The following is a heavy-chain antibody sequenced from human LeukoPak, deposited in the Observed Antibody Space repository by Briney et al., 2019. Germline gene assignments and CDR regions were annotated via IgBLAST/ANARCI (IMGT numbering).Heavy chain of an antibody. V-gene: IGHV4-30-2*01. D-gene: IGHD5-12*01. CDR3: ARAAALGSGYESDAFDI. CDR1: GGSISSSNDY. Sequence: SETLSLTCTVSGGSISSSNDYWGWIRQPPGKGLEWIGYIYHSGSTYYNPSLKSRVTISVDRSKNQFSLKLSSVTAADTAVYYCARAAALGSGYESDAFDIWGQGTMVTVSS. J-gene: IGHJ3*02. CDR2: IYHSGST.